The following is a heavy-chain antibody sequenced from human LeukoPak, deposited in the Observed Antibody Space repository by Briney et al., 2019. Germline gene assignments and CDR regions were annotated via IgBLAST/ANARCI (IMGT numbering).Heavy chain of an antibody. CDR3: ARPAVDYSNYDATVGYAFDI. CDR1: GYSFTSYW. V-gene: IGHV5-51*01. D-gene: IGHD4-11*01. J-gene: IGHJ3*02. CDR2: IYPGDSDT. Sequence: GESLKISCKGSGYSFTSYWIGWVRQMPGKGLEWMGIIYPGDSDTRYSPSLQGQVTISADKSISTAYLQWSSLKASDTAMYYCARPAVDYSNYDATVGYAFDIWGQGTMVTVSS.